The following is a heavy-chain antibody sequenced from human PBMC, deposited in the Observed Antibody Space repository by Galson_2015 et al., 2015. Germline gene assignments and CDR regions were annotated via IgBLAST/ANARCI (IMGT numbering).Heavy chain of an antibody. J-gene: IGHJ4*01. CDR3: ARGWLVWFGGCGTIDY. CDR1: GFTFSDYA. D-gene: IGHD3-10*01. CDR2: ISNSGVYT. Sequence: SLRLSCAASGFTFSDYAMNWVRQVPGKGLEWVSSISNSGVYTYYADSVKGRFTISRDNAKNSLYLEMNSLRAEDTSLYYCARGWLVWFGGCGTIDYWGQGAVVTVSS. V-gene: IGHV3-21*01.